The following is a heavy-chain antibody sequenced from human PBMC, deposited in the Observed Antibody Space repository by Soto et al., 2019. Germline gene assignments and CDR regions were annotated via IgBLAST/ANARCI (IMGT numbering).Heavy chain of an antibody. CDR1: GFTFSSYW. J-gene: IGHJ6*02. Sequence: PVGSLRLSCAASGFTFSSYWMHWVRQAPGKGLVWVSRINSDGSSTSYADSVKGRFTISRDNAKNTLYLQMNSLRAEDTAVYYCARAGPDYYYYGMDVWGQGTTVTVSS. CDR3: ARAGPDYYYYGMDV. CDR2: INSDGSST. V-gene: IGHV3-74*01. D-gene: IGHD3-10*01.